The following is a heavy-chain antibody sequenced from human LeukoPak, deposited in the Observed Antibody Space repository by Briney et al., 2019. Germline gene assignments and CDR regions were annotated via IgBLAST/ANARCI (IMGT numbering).Heavy chain of an antibody. CDR3: ARASYDYDSSGFDY. J-gene: IGHJ4*02. D-gene: IGHD3-22*01. Sequence: GGSLRLSCAASGFTFGSYSMNWVRQAPGKGLEWVSSISSSSSYIYYADSVKGRFTISRDNAKNSLYLQMNSLRAEDTAVYYCARASYDYDSSGFDYWGQGTLVTVSS. V-gene: IGHV3-21*01. CDR1: GFTFGSYS. CDR2: ISSSSSYI.